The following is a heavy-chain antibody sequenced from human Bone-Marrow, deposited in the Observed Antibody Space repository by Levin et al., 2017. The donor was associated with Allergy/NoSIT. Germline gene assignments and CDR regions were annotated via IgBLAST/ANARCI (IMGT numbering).Heavy chain of an antibody. D-gene: IGHD6-13*01. CDR2: ISYDGSNK. V-gene: IGHV3-30*18. CDR3: AKDGSHSSSWYRDNWFDP. Sequence: GGSLRLSCAASGFTFSSYGMHWVRQAPGKGLEWVAVISYDGSNKYYADSVKGRFTISRDNSKNTLYLQMNSLRAEDTAVYYCAKDGSHSSSWYRDNWFDPWGQGTLVTVSS. CDR1: GFTFSSYG. J-gene: IGHJ5*02.